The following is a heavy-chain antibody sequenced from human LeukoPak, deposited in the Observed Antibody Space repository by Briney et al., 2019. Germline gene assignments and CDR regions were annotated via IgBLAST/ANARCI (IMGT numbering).Heavy chain of an antibody. V-gene: IGHV4-31*03. Sequence: PSETLSLTCTVSGGSISSGGYYWSWIRQHPGKGLEWIGYIYYSGSTYYNPSLKSRVTISVDTSKNQFSLKLSSVTAADTAVYYCARATYYDFWSGYKYYYYYMDVWGKGTTVTVSS. J-gene: IGHJ6*03. CDR3: ARATYYDFWSGYKYYYYYMDV. D-gene: IGHD3-3*01. CDR2: IYYSGST. CDR1: GGSISSGGYY.